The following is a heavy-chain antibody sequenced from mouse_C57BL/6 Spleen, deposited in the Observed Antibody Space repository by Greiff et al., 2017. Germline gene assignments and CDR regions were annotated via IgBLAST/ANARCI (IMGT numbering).Heavy chain of an antibody. D-gene: IGHD4-1*01. CDR1: GYTFTDYN. J-gene: IGHJ1*03. CDR2: INPNNGGT. Sequence: VQLQQSGPELVKPGASVKIPCKASGYTFTDYNMDWVKPSHGKSLEWIGDINPNNGGTIYNQKFKGKATLTVDKSSSTAYMELRSLTSEDTAVYYCARWANWDWYFDVWGTGTTVTVSS. CDR3: ARWANWDWYFDV. V-gene: IGHV1-18*01.